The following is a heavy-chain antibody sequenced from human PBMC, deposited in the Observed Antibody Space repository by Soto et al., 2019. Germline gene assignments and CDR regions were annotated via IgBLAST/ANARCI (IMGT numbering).Heavy chain of an antibody. CDR2: IVPMLDLS. CDR3: ARGKDWLRMNH. Sequence: QVQLVQSGAEVKKTGSSVKVSCRASGDTFSSFTFSWVRQAPGQGLEWMGRIVPMLDLSNNAQKFQGRVTITADKSTSTVYMQLTNLTSDDTAVYYCARGKDWLRMNHWGQGTLVAVSS. CDR1: GDTFSSFT. J-gene: IGHJ4*01. V-gene: IGHV1-69*02. D-gene: IGHD5-12*01.